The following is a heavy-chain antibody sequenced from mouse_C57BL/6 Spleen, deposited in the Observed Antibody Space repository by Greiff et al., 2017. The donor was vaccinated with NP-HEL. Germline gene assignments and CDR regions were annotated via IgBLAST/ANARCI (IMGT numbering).Heavy chain of an antibody. J-gene: IGHJ3*01. CDR2: INPNNGGT. Sequence: VQLQQSGPELVKPGASVKIPCKASGYTFTDYNMDWVQQSHGKSLEWIGDINPNNGGTIYNQKFKGKATLTVDKSSSTAYMELRSPTSEDTAVYYCATRDFYYGNLGFAYWGQGTLVTVSA. CDR3: ATRDFYYGNLGFAY. V-gene: IGHV1-18*01. D-gene: IGHD2-1*01. CDR1: GYTFTDYN.